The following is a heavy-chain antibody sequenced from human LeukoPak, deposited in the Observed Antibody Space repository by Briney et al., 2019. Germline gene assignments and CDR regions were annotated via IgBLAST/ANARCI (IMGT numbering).Heavy chain of an antibody. CDR3: ARDSYYGSGSYYRYTFDY. D-gene: IGHD3-10*01. J-gene: IGHJ4*02. Sequence: PGGSLRLSCAASGFTVSSNYMSWVRQPPGKGLEWVSVIYSGGTTYYADSVKDRFTISRDNSKNTLYLQMNSLRAEDTAVYYCARDSYYGSGSYYRYTFDYWGQGTLVTVSS. V-gene: IGHV3-53*01. CDR2: IYSGGTT. CDR1: GFTVSSNY.